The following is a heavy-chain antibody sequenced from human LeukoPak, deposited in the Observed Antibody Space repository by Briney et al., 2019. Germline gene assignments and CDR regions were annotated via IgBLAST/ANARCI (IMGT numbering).Heavy chain of an antibody. J-gene: IGHJ4*02. CDR1: GFTFSNYD. V-gene: IGHV3-30*02. Sequence: GGSLRLSCAASGFTFSNYDMHWARQAPGEGLEWVTFIRSDGSNKYYADSVKGRFTISRDNSKNTLYLQMNSLRAEDTSVYYCAEDQKLQPFHYWGQGTLVTVSS. CDR2: IRSDGSNK. CDR3: AEDQKLQPFHY. D-gene: IGHD1-1*01.